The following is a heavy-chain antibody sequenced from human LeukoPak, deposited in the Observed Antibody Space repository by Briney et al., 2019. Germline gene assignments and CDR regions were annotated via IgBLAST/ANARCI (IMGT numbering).Heavy chain of an antibody. CDR3: ARGYSNYVPLDY. CDR2: IYHSGST. D-gene: IGHD4-11*01. J-gene: IGHJ4*02. Sequence: SETLSLTCSVSGGSISNYYWSWIRQPPGKGLEWIGFIYHSGSTNYNPSLKSRVTISIDTSKNQFSLKLSSVTAADTAVYYCARGYSNYVPLDYWGQGTLVTVSS. V-gene: IGHV4-59*01. CDR1: GGSISNYY.